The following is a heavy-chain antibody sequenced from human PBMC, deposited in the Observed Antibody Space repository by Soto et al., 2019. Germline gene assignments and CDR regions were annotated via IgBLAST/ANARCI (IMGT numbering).Heavy chain of an antibody. CDR2: VSTGTTYQ. V-gene: IGHV3-21*01. CDR3: VRGRENMTSPYGMGV. Sequence: EGRLAESGGGLAKPGGSLRLSCTASGFSFSAYTMIWVRQAPGKGLQWVSSVSTGTTYQEYADSLKARFTISRDDANHLVFLQMETLGPEETPVYYWVRGRENMTSPYGMGVWGQGTTVTVSS. D-gene: IGHD3-16*01. CDR1: GFSFSAYT. J-gene: IGHJ6*02.